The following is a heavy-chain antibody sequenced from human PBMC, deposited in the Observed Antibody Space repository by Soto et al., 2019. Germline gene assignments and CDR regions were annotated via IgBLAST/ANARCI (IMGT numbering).Heavy chain of an antibody. V-gene: IGHV4-59*01. CDR1: GCSISSNY. Sequence: XETLSLTCTVSGCSISSNYWTWIRQSPGKGLEWIGYIYYTGSTKYNPSLKSRVTISLDTSKNQFSLRLTSVTSADTAVYYCARGGSYGDFFDYWGQGAQVTVSS. J-gene: IGHJ4*02. D-gene: IGHD4-17*01. CDR2: IYYTGST. CDR3: ARGGSYGDFFDY.